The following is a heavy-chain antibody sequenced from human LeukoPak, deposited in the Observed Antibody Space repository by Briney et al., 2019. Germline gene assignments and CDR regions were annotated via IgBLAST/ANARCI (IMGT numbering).Heavy chain of an antibody. J-gene: IGHJ5*02. CDR3: AVSSGWYSCFDP. V-gene: IGHV4-39*01. Sequence: SETLSLTCSVAGDSISSSNYYGGWIRRPPGKGLELIGSIYYSGSTYYNPSLKSRVTIFVDTSKNQSSLKLSSVPAADTAVYYCAVSSGWYSCFDPWGQGTLVTVSS. CDR2: IYYSGST. CDR1: GDSISSSNYY. D-gene: IGHD6-19*01.